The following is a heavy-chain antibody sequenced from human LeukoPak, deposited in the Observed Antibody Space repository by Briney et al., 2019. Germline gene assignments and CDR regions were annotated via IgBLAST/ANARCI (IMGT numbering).Heavy chain of an antibody. CDR2: ISWNSGSI. Sequence: ALRLSCAASGFTFDDYAMHWVRQAPGKGLEWVSGISWNSGSIGYADSVKGRFTISRDNAKNSLYLQMNSLRAEDTALYYCAKVSNYGAFDIRGQGTMVTVSS. V-gene: IGHV3-9*01. J-gene: IGHJ3*02. D-gene: IGHD4-11*01. CDR1: GFTFDDYA. CDR3: AKVSNYGAFDI.